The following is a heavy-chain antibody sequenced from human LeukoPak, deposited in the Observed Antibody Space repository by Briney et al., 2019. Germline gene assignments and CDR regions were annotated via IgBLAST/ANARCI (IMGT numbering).Heavy chain of an antibody. D-gene: IGHD4-17*01. J-gene: IGHJ4*02. CDR3: ARVTTLTTISP. CDR1: GGSISSGGYF. CDR2: IYYSGST. Sequence: SETLSLTCTVSGGSISSGGYFWPWIRQHPGKGLEWIGYIYYSGSTYYNPSLKSRVTISLDTSKNQFSLKLSSVTAADTAVYYCARVTTLTTISPWGLGTLVTVSS. V-gene: IGHV4-31*03.